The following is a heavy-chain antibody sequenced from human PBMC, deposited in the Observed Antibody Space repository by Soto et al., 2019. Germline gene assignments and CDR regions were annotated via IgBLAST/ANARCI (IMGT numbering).Heavy chain of an antibody. CDR1: GGYISSSSYY. J-gene: IGHJ4*02. CDR3: ARRGYYYDSSGYQSVWY. CDR2: IYYSGST. D-gene: IGHD3-22*01. V-gene: IGHV4-39*01. Sequence: SETLSLTCTVSGGYISSSSYYWGWIRQPPGKGLEWIGSIYYSGSTYYNPSLMSRVTISVDTSKNQFSLKLSSVTAADTAVYYCARRGYYYDSSGYQSVWYWGQGILVTVSS.